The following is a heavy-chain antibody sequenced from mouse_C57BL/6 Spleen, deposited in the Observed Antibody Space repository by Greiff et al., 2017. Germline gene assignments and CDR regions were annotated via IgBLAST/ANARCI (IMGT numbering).Heavy chain of an antibody. J-gene: IGHJ2*01. V-gene: IGHV1-15*01. Sequence: QVQLQQSGAELVRPGASVTLSCKASGYTFTDYEMHWVKQTPVHGLEWIGAIDPETGGTAYNQKFKGKAILTADKSSSTAYMELRSLTSEDSAVYYCTRSPITTVVAPFDYRGQGTTLTVSS. CDR3: TRSPITTVVAPFDY. D-gene: IGHD1-1*01. CDR2: IDPETGGT. CDR1: GYTFTDYE.